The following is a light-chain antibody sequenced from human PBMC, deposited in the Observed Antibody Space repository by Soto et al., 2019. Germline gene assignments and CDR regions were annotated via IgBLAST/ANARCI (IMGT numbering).Light chain of an antibody. CDR1: SSNIGAGYD. Sequence: QSVLTQPPSVSGAPGQRVTISCTGSSSNIGAGYDVHWYQQLPGTAPKLLIYGNSNRPSGVPDRFSGSKSGTSASLAITGLQAEDEADYWCQSYDSSLSGVVFGGGTKLTVL. J-gene: IGLJ2*01. CDR2: GNS. V-gene: IGLV1-40*01. CDR3: QSYDSSLSGVV.